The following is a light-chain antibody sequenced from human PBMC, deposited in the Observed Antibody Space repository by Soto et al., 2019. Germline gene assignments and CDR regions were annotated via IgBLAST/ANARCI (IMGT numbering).Light chain of an antibody. J-gene: IGKJ2*01. CDR2: LGS. V-gene: IGKV2-28*01. CDR3: MQALQAPLYT. CDR1: QSLLHNNGYNY. Sequence: DIVMTQSPLSLPVSPGEPASISCRSSQSLLHNNGYNYLDWYRQKPGQSPQLLIYLGSNRASGVPDRFSGSGSGADFTLKISRVEAEDVGVYYCMQALQAPLYTFGQGTKLEIK.